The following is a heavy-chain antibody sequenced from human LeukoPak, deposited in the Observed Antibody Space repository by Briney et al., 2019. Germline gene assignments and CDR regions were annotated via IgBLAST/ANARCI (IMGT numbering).Heavy chain of an antibody. V-gene: IGHV4-4*07. CDR1: GGSISSYY. CDR3: ARDGTTRYCSSTSCYPYYFDY. D-gene: IGHD2-2*01. Sequence: PSETLSLTCTVSGGSISSYYWSWIRQPAGKGLEWNGRIYTSGSTNYNPSLKSRVTMSVDTSKNQFSLKLSSVTAADTAVYYCARDGTTRYCSSTSCYPYYFDYWGQGTLVTVSS. CDR2: IYTSGST. J-gene: IGHJ4*02.